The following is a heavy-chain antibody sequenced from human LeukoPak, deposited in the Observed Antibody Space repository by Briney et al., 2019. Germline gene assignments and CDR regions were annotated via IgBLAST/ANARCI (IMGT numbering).Heavy chain of an antibody. CDR3: ARSYGPQDCSGGSCYSGVDYYYYMDV. J-gene: IGHJ6*03. D-gene: IGHD2-15*01. CDR1: GGSISSYY. Sequence: SETLSLTCTVSGGSISSYYWSWIRQPPGKGLEWIGYIYYSGSTNYHPNLKSRVTISVDTSKNQFSLKLSSVTAADTAVYYCARSYGPQDCSGGSCYSGVDYYYYMDVWGKGTTVTVSS. CDR2: IYYSGST. V-gene: IGHV4-59*01.